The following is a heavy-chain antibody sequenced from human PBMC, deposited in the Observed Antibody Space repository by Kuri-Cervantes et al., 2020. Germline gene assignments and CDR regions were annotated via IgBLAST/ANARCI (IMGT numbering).Heavy chain of an antibody. J-gene: IGHJ3*02. Sequence: SLKISCAASGFTCDDYAMHWVRQAPGKGLEWVSGISWNSGSIGYADSVKGRFTISRDNARNSLYLQMNSLRAEDTALYYCAVGESDAFDIWGQGTMVTV. CDR3: AVGESDAFDI. V-gene: IGHV3-9*01. CDR2: ISWNSGSI. CDR1: GFTCDDYA. D-gene: IGHD4-17*01.